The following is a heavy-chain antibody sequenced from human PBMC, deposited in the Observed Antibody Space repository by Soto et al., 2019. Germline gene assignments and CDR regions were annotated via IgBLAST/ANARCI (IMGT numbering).Heavy chain of an antibody. CDR2: IYYSGST. D-gene: IGHD2-15*01. CDR1: GGSISSGGYY. J-gene: IGHJ5*02. V-gene: IGHV4-31*03. Sequence: TLSLTCTVSGGSISSGGYYWSWIRQHPGKGLEWIGYIYYSGSTYYNTSLKSRVTISVDTSKNQFSLKLSSVTAADTAVYYCARAVVVVSNWFDPWGQGTLVTVSS. CDR3: ARAVVVVSNWFDP.